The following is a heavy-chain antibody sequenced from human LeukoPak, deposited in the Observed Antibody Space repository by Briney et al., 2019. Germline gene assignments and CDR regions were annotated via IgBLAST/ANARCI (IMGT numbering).Heavy chain of an antibody. V-gene: IGHV3-33*01. Sequence: GRSLRLSCAASGFTFSSYGMHWVRQAPGKGLEWVAVIRYDGSNKYYADSVKGRFTISRDNSKNTLYLQMNSLRAEDTAVYYCARDTNTWFDPWGQGTLVTVSS. CDR3: ARDTNTWFDP. CDR1: GFTFSSYG. J-gene: IGHJ5*02. CDR2: IRYDGSNK. D-gene: IGHD2-8*01.